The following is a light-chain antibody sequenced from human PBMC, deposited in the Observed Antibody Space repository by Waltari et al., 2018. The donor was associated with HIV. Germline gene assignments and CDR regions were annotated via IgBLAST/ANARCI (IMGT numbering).Light chain of an antibody. CDR2: EVT. CDR3: SSYTSSSTLV. J-gene: IGLJ2*01. V-gene: IGLV2-14*03. CDR1: YSDVGGYTY. Sequence: QSALTQPASVSGSPGQSITISCTGTYSDVGGYTYVSWFQRRPGKAPKLIVYEVTHRPSGVSNRFSASKSGNTASLTISGVQAEDDADYYCSSYTSSSTLVFGGGTKLTVL.